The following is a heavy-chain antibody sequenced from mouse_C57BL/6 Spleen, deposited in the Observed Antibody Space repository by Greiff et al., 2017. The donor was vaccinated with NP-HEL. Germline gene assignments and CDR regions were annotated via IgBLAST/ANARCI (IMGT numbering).Heavy chain of an antibody. CDR1: GYSITSGYY. D-gene: IGHD5-1-1*01. J-gene: IGHJ1*03. CDR3: ARDAAGSIPDV. Sequence: VQLQQSGPGLVKPSQSLSLTCSVTGYSITSGYYWNWIRQFPGNKLEWMGYISYDGSNNYNPSLKNRISITRDTSKNQFFLKLNSVTTEDTATYYCARDAAGSIPDVWGTGTTVTVSS. CDR2: ISYDGSN. V-gene: IGHV3-6*01.